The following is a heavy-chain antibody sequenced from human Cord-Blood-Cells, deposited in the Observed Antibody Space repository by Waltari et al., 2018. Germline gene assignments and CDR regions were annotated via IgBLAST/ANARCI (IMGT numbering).Heavy chain of an antibody. D-gene: IGHD1-26*01. J-gene: IGHJ4*02. CDR2: IIPIFGTA. CDR1: GATFTSSA. V-gene: IGHV1-69*01. Sequence: QAQLVQSGAEVQKPGSSVKVSCKASGATFTSSAISWVRQAPGQGLEWMGGIIPIFGTANYAQKFQGRVTITADESTSTAYMELSSLRSEDTAVYYCATDRSGSYYYWGQGTLVTVSS. CDR3: ATDRSGSYYY.